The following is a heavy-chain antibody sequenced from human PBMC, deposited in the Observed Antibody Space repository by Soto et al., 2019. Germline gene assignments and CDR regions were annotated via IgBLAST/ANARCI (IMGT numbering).Heavy chain of an antibody. CDR3: AHRPIVGAAI. D-gene: IGHD1-26*01. CDR1: GVYISNSNW. V-gene: IGHV4-4*02. Sequence: QVQLQESGPGLVKPSGTLSLTCAVFGVYISNSNWWTWVRQPPGKGLDWIGEIFHSWSTNYNSSLMGRVTIAVDKANNQFSLKLSSVTAADTAVYYCAHRPIVGAAIWSQGTLVTVSS. J-gene: IGHJ4*02. CDR2: IFHSWST.